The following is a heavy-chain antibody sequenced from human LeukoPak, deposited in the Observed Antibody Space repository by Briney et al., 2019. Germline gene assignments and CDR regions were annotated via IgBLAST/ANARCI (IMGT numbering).Heavy chain of an antibody. J-gene: IGHJ4*02. CDR2: INTDGSST. D-gene: IGHD2-2*02. CDR3: ARDFMYTVNCAGC. V-gene: IGHV3-74*01. CDR1: GFIFSSYW. Sequence: GGSLRLSCAASGFIFSSYWMHWVRHAPGKGLAWVSRINTDGSSTSYADSVKGRFTISRDNAKNTLYLQMNSLRAEDTAVYYCARDFMYTVNCAGCWGQGTLVTVSS.